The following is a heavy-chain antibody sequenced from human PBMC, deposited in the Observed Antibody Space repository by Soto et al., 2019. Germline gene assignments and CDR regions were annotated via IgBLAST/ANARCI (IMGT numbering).Heavy chain of an antibody. CDR1: GYTFISYG. V-gene: IGHV1-18*01. D-gene: IGHD6-19*01. Sequence: QVQLVQSGAEVKKPGASVKVSCKASGYTFISYGISWVRQAPGQGLEWMGWISTYNGNTNYAQKLQGRVTMTTDTSTSTAYMELRTLRSDDTAVYYCATDRWYSSGSYSFDYWGQGTLVTVSS. CDR2: ISTYNGNT. J-gene: IGHJ4*02. CDR3: ATDRWYSSGSYSFDY.